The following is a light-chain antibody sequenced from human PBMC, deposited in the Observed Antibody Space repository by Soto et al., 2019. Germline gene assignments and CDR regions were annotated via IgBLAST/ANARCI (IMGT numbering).Light chain of an antibody. CDR2: AAS. Sequence: IQLTQSPSSLSASVGDRVTITCRASQGINTFLAWYQQKPGKAPKLLIYAASTLQSGVPSRFSGSGSGTDFTLTISNLQPEDSATYYCQQGYNTFWTFGRGTKVDIK. CDR3: QQGYNTFWT. CDR1: QGINTF. J-gene: IGKJ1*01. V-gene: IGKV1-9*01.